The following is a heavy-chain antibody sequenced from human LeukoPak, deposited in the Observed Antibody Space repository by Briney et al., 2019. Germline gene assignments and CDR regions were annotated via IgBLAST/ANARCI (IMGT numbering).Heavy chain of an antibody. J-gene: IGHJ4*02. CDR1: GFTFSSYE. V-gene: IGHV3-48*03. CDR2: ISSSSSTI. D-gene: IGHD3-16*02. CDR3: ARAHHRRVYDYVWGSYPY. Sequence: GGSLRLSCAASGFTFSSYEMNWVRQAPGKGLEWVSYISSSSSTIYYADSVRGRFTISRDNAKNSLYLQMNSLRAEDTAVYYCARAHHRRVYDYVWGSYPYWGQGTLVTVSS.